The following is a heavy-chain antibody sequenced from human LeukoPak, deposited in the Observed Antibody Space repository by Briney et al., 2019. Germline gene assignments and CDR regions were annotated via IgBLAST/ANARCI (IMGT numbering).Heavy chain of an antibody. CDR3: ARRDSSGWYYFDH. J-gene: IGHJ4*02. D-gene: IGHD6-19*01. CDR1: EFTFSSYD. V-gene: IGHV3-48*03. Sequence: GGSLRLSCAASEFTFSSYDIIWVRQAPGKGLEWVSWITGSGGAVKYTDSVKGRFTVSRDNAKNSLYLQMNSLRAEDSALYFCARRDSSGWYYFDHWGPGTLVTVSS. CDR2: ITGSGGAV.